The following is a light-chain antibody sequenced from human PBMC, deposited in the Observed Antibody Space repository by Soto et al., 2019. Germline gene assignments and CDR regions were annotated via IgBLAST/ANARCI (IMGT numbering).Light chain of an antibody. Sequence: EIVLTQSPDTLSLSPGERATLSCRASQSVRADFLTWYQQRLGQAPRLLIYGASNRATGIPDKCSGSGSGTDFTLTISGLEPEDFAVYYCQYYGTSLTFGGGSNVEIK. CDR1: QSVRADF. V-gene: IGKV3-20*01. CDR3: QYYGTSLT. CDR2: GAS. J-gene: IGKJ4*01.